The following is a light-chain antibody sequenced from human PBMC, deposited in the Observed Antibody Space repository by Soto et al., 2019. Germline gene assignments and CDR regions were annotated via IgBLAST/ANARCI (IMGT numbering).Light chain of an antibody. V-gene: IGLV2-23*01. J-gene: IGLJ2*01. CDR1: SSDVGSYNL. CDR2: EGS. CDR3: CSYAGSSTSVV. Sequence: QSVLTPPASVSGSPGQSITIACTGTSSDVGSYNLVSWYHQHPGKAPKLMIYEGSKRPSGVSNRFSGSKSGNTASLTISGLQAEDEADYYCCSYAGSSTSVVFGGGTKLTVL.